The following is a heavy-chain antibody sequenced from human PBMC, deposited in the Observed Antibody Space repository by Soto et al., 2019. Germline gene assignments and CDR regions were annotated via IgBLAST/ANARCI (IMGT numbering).Heavy chain of an antibody. V-gene: IGHV1-69*13. D-gene: IGHD6-19*01. CDR2: IIPIFGTA. Sequence: SVKVSCKASGGTFSSYAISWVRQAPGQGLEWMGGIIPIFGTANYAQKFQGRVTITADESTSTAYMELSSLRSEDTAVYYCARGNSSGWLDYYYYGMDVWGQGTTVTVSS. CDR1: GGTFSSYA. CDR3: ARGNSSGWLDYYYYGMDV. J-gene: IGHJ6*02.